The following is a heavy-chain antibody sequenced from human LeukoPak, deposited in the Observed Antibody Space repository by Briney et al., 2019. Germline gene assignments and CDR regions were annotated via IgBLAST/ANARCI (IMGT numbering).Heavy chain of an antibody. D-gene: IGHD3-10*01. CDR3: ARGYYGSTYYYYYYMDV. CDR1: GFTVSSNY. Sequence: GGSLRLSCAASGFTVSSNYMSWVRQAPGKGLEWVSVIYSGGSTYYSGSVKGRFTISRDNSNITLYLQMNSLRAEDTAVYYCARGYYGSTYYYYYYMDVWGKGTTVTVSS. CDR2: IYSGGST. J-gene: IGHJ6*03. V-gene: IGHV3-53*01.